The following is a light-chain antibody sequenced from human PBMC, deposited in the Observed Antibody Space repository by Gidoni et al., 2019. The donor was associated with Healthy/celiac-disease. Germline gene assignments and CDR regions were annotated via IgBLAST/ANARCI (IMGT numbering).Light chain of an antibody. CDR2: DAS. V-gene: IGKV1-33*01. CDR3: QQYDNLPSIT. CDR1: QDISNY. J-gene: IGKJ5*01. Sequence: IQMTQSPSSLSASVGDRVTITCQASQDISNYLNWYQQKPGKAPKLLIYDASNLETGVPPRFSGSGSGTDFTFTISSLQPEDIATYYCQQYDNLPSITFGQGTRLEIK.